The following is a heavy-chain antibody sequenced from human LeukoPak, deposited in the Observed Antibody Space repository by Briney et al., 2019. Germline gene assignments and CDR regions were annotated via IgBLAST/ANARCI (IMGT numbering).Heavy chain of an antibody. CDR2: MNPNSGNT. CDR1: GYTFTSYD. J-gene: IGHJ6*02. D-gene: IGHD2-15*01. Sequence: ASVKVSCKASGYTFTSYDINWVRQATGQGLEWMGWMNPNSGNTGYAQKFQGRVTMTRNTSISTAYMELSSLRSEDTAVYYCARFLGYCSGGSCCSKSYYYYYGMDVWGQGTTVTVSS. V-gene: IGHV1-8*01. CDR3: ARFLGYCSGGSCCSKSYYYYYGMDV.